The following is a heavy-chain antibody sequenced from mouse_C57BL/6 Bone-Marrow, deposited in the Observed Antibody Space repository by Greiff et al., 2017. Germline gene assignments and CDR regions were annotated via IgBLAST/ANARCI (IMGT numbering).Heavy chain of an antibody. Sequence: QVQLQQSGAELAKPGASVKMSCKASGYTFTSYWMHWVKQRPGQGLEWIGYINPSTGYTEYNQKFKDKATLTADKSSSTAYMQLSSLTTENSAVYDCARRDYDYFDYWGQGTTLTVSS. CDR1: GYTFTSYW. J-gene: IGHJ2*01. D-gene: IGHD2-4*01. CDR2: INPSTGYT. V-gene: IGHV1-7*01. CDR3: ARRDYDYFDY.